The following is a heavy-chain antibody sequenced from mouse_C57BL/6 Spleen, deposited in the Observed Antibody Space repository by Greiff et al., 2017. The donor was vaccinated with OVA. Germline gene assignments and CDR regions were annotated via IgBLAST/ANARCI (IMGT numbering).Heavy chain of an antibody. Sequence: LQQPGAELVRPGSSVKLSCKASGYTFTSYWMDWVKQRPGQGLEWIGNIYPSDSETHYNQKFKDKATLTVDKSSSTAYMQLSSLTSEDSAVYYCASGYYDYDGFAYWGQGTLVTVSA. CDR1: GYTFTSYW. J-gene: IGHJ3*01. D-gene: IGHD2-4*01. V-gene: IGHV1-61*01. CDR2: IYPSDSET. CDR3: ASGYYDYDGFAY.